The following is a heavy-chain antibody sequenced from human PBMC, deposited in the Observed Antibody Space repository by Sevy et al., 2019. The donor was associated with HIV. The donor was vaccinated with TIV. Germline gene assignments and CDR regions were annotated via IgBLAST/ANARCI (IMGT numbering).Heavy chain of an antibody. Sequence: GGSLRLSCAASGFTFSSYWMHWVRQAPGKGLVWVSRINGDGSSYADSVKGRFSVSRDNAKSTLYLQMNILRAEDTAVYYCARGHVNDWWILDYWGQGAQVTVSS. CDR3: ARGHVNDWWILDY. D-gene: IGHD2-15*01. V-gene: IGHV3-74*01. CDR1: GFTFSSYW. J-gene: IGHJ4*02. CDR2: INGDGS.